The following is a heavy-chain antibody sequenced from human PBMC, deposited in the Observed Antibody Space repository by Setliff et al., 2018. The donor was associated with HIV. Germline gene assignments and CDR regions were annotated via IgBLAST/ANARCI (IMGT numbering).Heavy chain of an antibody. J-gene: IGHJ4*03. V-gene: IGHV5-51*01. CDR2: IYPSDSDT. Sequence: GESLKISCKDSGDKFPNYYLGWVRQMPGKCLEWIGVIYPSDSDTRISLSFRGQVTISADKSISTAYLQLNSLRASDTAIYYCTKGGGLNFRWHDWFVKIWGQGTPVTVSS. D-gene: IGHD3-9*01. CDR3: TKGGGLNFRWHDWFVKI. CDR1: GDKFPNYY.